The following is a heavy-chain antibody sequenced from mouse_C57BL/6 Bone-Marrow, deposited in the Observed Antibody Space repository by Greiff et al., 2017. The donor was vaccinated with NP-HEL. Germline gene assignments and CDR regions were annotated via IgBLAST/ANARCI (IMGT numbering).Heavy chain of an antibody. CDR3: ARLYRMDY. J-gene: IGHJ4*01. CDR2: ISNGGGST. CDR1: GFTFSDYY. D-gene: IGHD2-1*01. V-gene: IGHV5-12*01. Sequence: DVKLVESGGGLVQPGGSLKLSCAASGFTFSDYYMYWVRQTPEKRLEWVAYISNGGGSTYYPDTVKGRFTISRDNAKNTLYLQMSRLKSEDTAMYYCARLYRMDYWGQGTSVTVSS.